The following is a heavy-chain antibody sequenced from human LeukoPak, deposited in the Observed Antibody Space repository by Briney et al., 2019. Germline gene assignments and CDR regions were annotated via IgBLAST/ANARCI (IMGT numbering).Heavy chain of an antibody. CDR2: ISGSGGST. CDR1: GFTFSTYG. J-gene: IGHJ4*02. D-gene: IGHD3-22*01. Sequence: GGSLRLSCAASGFTFSTYGMSWVRQAPGKGLEWVSAISGSGGSTYYADSVKGRFTISGDNSKNTLYLEMNSLRAEDTAVYYCARVFGYYYDSSGGDYWGQGTLVTVSS. CDR3: ARVFGYYYDSSGGDY. V-gene: IGHV3-23*01.